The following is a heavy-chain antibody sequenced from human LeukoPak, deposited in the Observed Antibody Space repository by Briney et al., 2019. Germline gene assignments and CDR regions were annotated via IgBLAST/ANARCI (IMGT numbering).Heavy chain of an antibody. CDR2: IYSGGST. D-gene: IGHD1-26*01. Sequence: GGSLRLSCAASGFTVISNYMSWVRQAPGKGLEWVSVIYSGGSTYYADSVKGRFTISRDNSKNTLYLQMNSLRAEDTAVYYCARDHSGSYYVGGIDYWGQGTLVTVSS. CDR3: ARDHSGSYYVGGIDY. V-gene: IGHV3-53*01. CDR1: GFTVISNY. J-gene: IGHJ4*02.